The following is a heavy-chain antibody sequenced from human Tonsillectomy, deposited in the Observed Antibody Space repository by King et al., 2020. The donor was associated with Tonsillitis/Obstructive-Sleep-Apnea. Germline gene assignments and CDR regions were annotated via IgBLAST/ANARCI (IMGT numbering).Heavy chain of an antibody. V-gene: IGHV1-18*01. CDR3: ARDSMSHYYVSSAYYSFDY. J-gene: IGHJ4*02. Sequence: VQLVESGAEVKKPGASVKVSCKASGYTFTNYGISWVRQAPGQGLEWMGWISAYNGHTNYAQKLQGRLTMTTDTSTSTAYMEMRSLRSDDTAVYYCARDSMSHYYVSSAYYSFDYWGQGTLVTVSS. CDR2: ISAYNGHT. D-gene: IGHD3-22*01. CDR1: GYTFTNYG.